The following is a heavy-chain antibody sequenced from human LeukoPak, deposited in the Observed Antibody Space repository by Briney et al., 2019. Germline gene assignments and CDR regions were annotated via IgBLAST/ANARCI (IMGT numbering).Heavy chain of an antibody. J-gene: IGHJ4*02. CDR2: IIPIFGTA. CDR1: GGTFSSYA. CDR3: ASNSRGYSYGDALDY. D-gene: IGHD5-18*01. V-gene: IGHV1-69*05. Sequence: SVKVSCKASGGTFSSYAIRWVRQAPGQGLEWMGRIIPIFGTANYAQKFQGRVTITTDESTSTAYMELSSLRSEDTAVHYCASNSRGYSYGDALDYWGQGTLVTVSS.